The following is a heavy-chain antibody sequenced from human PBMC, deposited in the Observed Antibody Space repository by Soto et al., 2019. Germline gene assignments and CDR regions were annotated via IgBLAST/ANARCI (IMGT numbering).Heavy chain of an antibody. CDR2: IWYDGSNK. Sequence: GGSLRLSCTPSGFTFSTYGMHWARQAPGKGLEWVAVIWYDGSNKVYADSVKGRFTISRDNSKNTLYLQMNSLRAEDTAVYYCAKRAVLVVKGLQHWGQGTLVTVSS. D-gene: IGHD2-15*01. J-gene: IGHJ1*01. CDR3: AKRAVLVVKGLQH. V-gene: IGHV3-33*06. CDR1: GFTFSTYG.